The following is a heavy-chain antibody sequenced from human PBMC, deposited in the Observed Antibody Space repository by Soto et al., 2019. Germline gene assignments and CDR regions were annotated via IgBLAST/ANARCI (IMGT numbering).Heavy chain of an antibody. Sequence: QVQLQESGPGLVKPSETLSLTCTVSGVSISSYYWSWIRRPPGKGLEWIGYMSYSGSPNNNPSLKSRVTISIAMSKTQFSLNLGSVTAADTAVYYCARVSLFGVSHGGGMDVWGQGTTVTVSS. CDR2: MSYSGSP. CDR3: ARVSLFGVSHGGGMDV. CDR1: GVSISSYY. D-gene: IGHD3-3*01. V-gene: IGHV4-59*01. J-gene: IGHJ6*02.